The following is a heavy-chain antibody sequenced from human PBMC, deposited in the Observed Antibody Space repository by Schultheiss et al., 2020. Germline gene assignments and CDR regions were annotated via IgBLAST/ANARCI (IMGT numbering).Heavy chain of an antibody. CDR1: GFTFSSYA. D-gene: IGHD6-19*01. CDR2: VSGSGGST. CDR3: AKGDQWLVPNYFDC. V-gene: IGHV3-23*01. J-gene: IGHJ4*02. Sequence: GGSLRLSCAASGFTFSSYAMSWVRQAPGKGLEWVSTVSGSGGSTYYPDSVKGRFTISRDNSRITLFLQMNSLRAEDTAVYYCAKGDQWLVPNYFDCWGQGTLVTVSS.